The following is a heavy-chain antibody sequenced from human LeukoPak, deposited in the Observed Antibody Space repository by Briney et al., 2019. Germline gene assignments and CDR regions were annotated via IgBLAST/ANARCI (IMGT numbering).Heavy chain of an antibody. V-gene: IGHV6-1*01. CDR3: AKGFLRPGFDS. D-gene: IGHD1-14*01. CDR2: TYYKSKWYY. J-gene: IGHJ4*02. CDR1: GDTVSSDSAA. Sequence: SQTLSLTCAISGDTVSSDSAAWNRIRQSPSRGLEWLGRTYYKSKWYYDYAVSVKSRININPDTAQNQFSLQLSSVTPEDTAVYYCAKGFLRPGFDSWGQGTLVTVSS.